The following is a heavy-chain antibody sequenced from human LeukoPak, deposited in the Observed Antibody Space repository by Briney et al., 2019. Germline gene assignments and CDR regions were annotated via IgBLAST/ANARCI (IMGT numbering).Heavy chain of an antibody. D-gene: IGHD2-15*01. V-gene: IGHV4-4*07. CDR1: GGSISSYY. CDR3: ARDIVVVVAATHYYYYYGMDV. J-gene: IGHJ6*02. CDR2: IYTSVST. Sequence: SETLSLTCTVSGGSISSYYWSWIRHPAGEGLAWIGRIYTSVSTNYNPSLKSRVTMSVDTSKNQFSLKVSSVTAADTAVYYCARDIVVVVAATHYYYYYGMDVWGQGTTVTVSS.